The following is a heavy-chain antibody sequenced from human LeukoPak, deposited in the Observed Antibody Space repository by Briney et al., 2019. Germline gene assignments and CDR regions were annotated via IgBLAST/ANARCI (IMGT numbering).Heavy chain of an antibody. CDR1: DDSISGYF. CDR2: IYSSGNT. V-gene: IGHV4-59*01. D-gene: IGHD6-13*01. J-gene: IGHJ4*02. CDR3: ARAGSWHNANFDY. Sequence: SETLSLTCTVSDDSISGYFWSWVRQPPGEGLEWRGYIYSSGNTTQNRSLRSRLTISVDTSRNQFSLTLSSVTASDTAVYYCARAGSWHNANFDYWGQGILVTVSS.